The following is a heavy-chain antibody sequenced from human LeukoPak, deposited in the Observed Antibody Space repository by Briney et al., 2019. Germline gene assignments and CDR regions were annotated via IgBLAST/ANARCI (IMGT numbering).Heavy chain of an antibody. D-gene: IGHD5-18*01. CDR3: ARTRDTAMEFDY. V-gene: IGHV3-21*01. CDR1: GFTFSSYS. Sequence: GGSLRLSCAASGFTFSSYSMNWVRQAPGKGLEWVSSISSSSSYIYYADSVKGRFTISRDNAKNSLYLQMNSLRAEDTAVYYCARTRDTAMEFDYWGQGALVTVSS. J-gene: IGHJ4*02. CDR2: ISSSSSYI.